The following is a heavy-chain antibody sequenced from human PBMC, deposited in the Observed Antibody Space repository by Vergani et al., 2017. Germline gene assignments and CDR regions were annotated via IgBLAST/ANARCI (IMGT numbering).Heavy chain of an antibody. V-gene: IGHV6-1*01. Sequence: QVQLQQSGPGLVKPSQTLSLTCAISGDSVSSYSAAWNWLRQCPSIGLEWLGRTYYRSKWYNDYAVSVKSRITINPDTAKNQFSLQLNSVTPKDTDVYYGARRNNHSSGLAHIDYWGQGTLVTVSS. J-gene: IGHJ4*02. CDR2: TYYRSKWYN. CDR3: ARRNNHSSGLAHIDY. D-gene: IGHD6-19*01. CDR1: GDSVSSYSAA.